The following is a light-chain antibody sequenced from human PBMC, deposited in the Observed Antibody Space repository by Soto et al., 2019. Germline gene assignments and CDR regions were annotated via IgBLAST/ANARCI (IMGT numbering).Light chain of an antibody. CDR3: QHYDSLPIS. CDR1: QSVSSSY. V-gene: IGKV3-20*01. J-gene: IGKJ5*01. CDR2: GAS. Sequence: EIVLTQSPGTLSLSPGERATLSCRASQSVSSSYLAWYQQKPGQPPRLLIYGASSRATGIPDRFSGSGSGKDFTLTISRLEPEDFAVFYCQHYDSLPISYGQGTRLETK.